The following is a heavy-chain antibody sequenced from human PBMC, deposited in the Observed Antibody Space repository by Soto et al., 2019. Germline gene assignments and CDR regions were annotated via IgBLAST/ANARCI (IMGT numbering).Heavy chain of an antibody. Sequence: QVQLVQSGAEVKKPGSSVKVSCKASGGTFSSYAISWVRQAPGQGLEWMGGIIPIFGTANYAQKFQGRVTITADESTSTAYXEXSXXXXXXXXXXXXXXXXXXXXXXXXXNYYFDYWGQGTLVTVSS. V-gene: IGHV1-69*01. J-gene: IGHJ4*02. CDR3: XXXXXXXXXXXXXNYYFDY. CDR1: GGTFSSYA. CDR2: IIPIFGTA.